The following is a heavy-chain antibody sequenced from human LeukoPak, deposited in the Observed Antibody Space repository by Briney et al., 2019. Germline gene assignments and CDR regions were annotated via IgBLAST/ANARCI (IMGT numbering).Heavy chain of an antibody. D-gene: IGHD6-19*01. J-gene: IGHJ5*02. Sequence: QPGGSLRLSCAASEFTFSSYAMSWVRQGPGKGLEWVSTVSRSSDNTYYTDSVRGRFTISRDNSKNTLYLQMNSLRAEDTALYSCAREKWLVRGPFDPWGQGTLVTVSS. CDR2: VSRSSDNT. CDR3: AREKWLVRGPFDP. CDR1: EFTFSSYA. V-gene: IGHV3-23*01.